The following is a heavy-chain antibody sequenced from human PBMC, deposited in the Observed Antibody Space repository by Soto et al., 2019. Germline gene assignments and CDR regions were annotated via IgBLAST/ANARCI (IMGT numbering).Heavy chain of an antibody. CDR2: ISYDGSNK. CDR3: AKDFTYYDSSGYPGYIDY. CDR1: GFTFSSYG. V-gene: IGHV3-30*18. Sequence: GGSLRLSCAASGFTFSSYGMHWVRQAPGKGLEWVAVISYDGSNKYYADSVKGRFTISRDNSKNTLYLQMNSLRAEDTAVYYCAKDFTYYDSSGYPGYIDYWGQGTLVTVSS. D-gene: IGHD3-22*01. J-gene: IGHJ4*02.